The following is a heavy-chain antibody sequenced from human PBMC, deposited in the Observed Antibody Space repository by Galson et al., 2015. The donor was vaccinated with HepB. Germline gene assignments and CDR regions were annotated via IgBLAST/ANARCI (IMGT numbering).Heavy chain of an antibody. CDR2: IKQDGSEK. Sequence: SLRLSCAASGFTFSSYWMSWVRQAPGKGLEWVANIKQDGSEKYYVDSVKGRFTISRDNAKNSLYLQMNSLRAEDTAVYYCASIGWELQKFWGYRYFDLWGRGTLVTVSS. D-gene: IGHD1-26*01. CDR1: GFTFSSYW. CDR3: ASIGWELQKFWGYRYFDL. J-gene: IGHJ2*01. V-gene: IGHV3-7*03.